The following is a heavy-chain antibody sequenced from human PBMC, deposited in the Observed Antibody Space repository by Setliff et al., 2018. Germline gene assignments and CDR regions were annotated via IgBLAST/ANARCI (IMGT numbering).Heavy chain of an antibody. V-gene: IGHV1-69*13. CDR1: GYTLINYG. Sequence: SVKVSCKASGYTLINYGISWVRQAPGQGLEWVGRIIPLFGTTNFAQEFQGRVTITADESTETTYMDLTSLRSEDTAVYYCARGYQVTPPRADAFDIWGQGTLVTVSS. D-gene: IGHD2-2*01. CDR3: ARGYQVTPPRADAFDI. J-gene: IGHJ3*02. CDR2: IIPLFGTT.